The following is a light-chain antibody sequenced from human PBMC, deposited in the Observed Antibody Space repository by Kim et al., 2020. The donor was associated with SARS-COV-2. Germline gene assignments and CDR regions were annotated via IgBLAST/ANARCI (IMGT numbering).Light chain of an antibody. J-gene: IGLJ2*01. V-gene: IGLV1-51*01. Sequence: KVTRPCSGSISNIGNNLGSWYQQLPGTAPKLLIYDNNKRPSGIPDRFSGSKSGTSATLGITGLQTGDEADYYCGTWDSSLSAGNVVFGGGTQLTVL. CDR3: GTWDSSLSAGNVV. CDR2: DNN. CDR1: ISNIGNNL.